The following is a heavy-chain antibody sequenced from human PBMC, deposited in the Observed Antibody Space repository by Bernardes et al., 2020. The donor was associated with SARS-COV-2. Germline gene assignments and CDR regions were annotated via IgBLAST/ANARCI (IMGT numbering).Heavy chain of an antibody. CDR1: GYTFTGYY. Sequence: ASVKVSCKASGYTFTGYYLHWVRQAPGQGLEWMGWISPDSGGTKYAQKFQGRVTLTRDTSISTAYMELSRLTSDDTAVYYCARESGYSYGKAPFDYWGQGTLVTVSS. CDR3: ARESGYSYGKAPFDY. V-gene: IGHV1-2*02. D-gene: IGHD5-18*01. J-gene: IGHJ4*02. CDR2: ISPDSGGT.